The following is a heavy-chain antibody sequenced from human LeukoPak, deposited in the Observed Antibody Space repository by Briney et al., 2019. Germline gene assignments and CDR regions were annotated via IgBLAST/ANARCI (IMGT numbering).Heavy chain of an antibody. CDR2: IYNSEHT. CDR3: ARVLSSGWYRSNWFDP. V-gene: IGHV4-39*07. D-gene: IGHD6-19*01. Sequence: SETLSLTCTVSGGSISSSRYYWGWIRQPPGKGLEWIGSIYNSEHTYYNPSLKSRVAISIDTSKNQISLKLSSVTAADTAVYYCARVLSSGWYRSNWFDPRGQGTLVTVSS. CDR1: GGSISSSRYY. J-gene: IGHJ5*02.